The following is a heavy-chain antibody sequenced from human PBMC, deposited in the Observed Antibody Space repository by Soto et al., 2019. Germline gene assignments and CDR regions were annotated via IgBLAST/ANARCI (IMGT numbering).Heavy chain of an antibody. V-gene: IGHV3-48*02. CDR3: ARGTAWFGELLSGYWFDP. CDR1: GFTFSSYS. CDR2: ISSSSSTI. Sequence: GGSLRLSCAASGFTFSSYSMKWVRQAPGKGLEWVSYISSSSSTIYYADSVKGRFTISRDNAKNSLYLQMNSLRDEDTAVYYCARGTAWFGELLSGYWFDPWGQGTLVTVSS. D-gene: IGHD3-10*01. J-gene: IGHJ5*02.